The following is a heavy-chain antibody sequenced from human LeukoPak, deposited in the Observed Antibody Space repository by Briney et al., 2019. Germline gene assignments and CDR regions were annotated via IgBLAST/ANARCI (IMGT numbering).Heavy chain of an antibody. CDR2: INPNSGGT. D-gene: IGHD3-22*01. J-gene: IGHJ4*02. V-gene: IGHV1-2*02. Sequence: ASVKVSCKASGYTFTGYYMHWVRQAPGQGLERMGWINPNSGGTNYAQKFQGRVTMTRDTSISTAYMELSRLRSDDTAVYYCARVVNYYDSSGYEYWGQGTLVTVSS. CDR3: ARVVNYYDSSGYEY. CDR1: GYTFTGYY.